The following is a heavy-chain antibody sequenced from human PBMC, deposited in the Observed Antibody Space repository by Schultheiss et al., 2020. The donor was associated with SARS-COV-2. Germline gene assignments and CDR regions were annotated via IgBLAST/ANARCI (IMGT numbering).Heavy chain of an antibody. V-gene: IGHV1-69*05. CDR2: IIPIFGTA. D-gene: IGHD6-19*01. J-gene: IGHJ4*02. CDR1: GGTFSSYA. Sequence: SVKVSCKASGGTFSSYAISWVRQAPGQGLEWMGGIIPIFGTANYAQKLQGRVTMTTDTSTSTAYMELRSLRSDDTAVYYCARWGGAVAGYFDYWGQGTLVTVSS. CDR3: ARWGGAVAGYFDY.